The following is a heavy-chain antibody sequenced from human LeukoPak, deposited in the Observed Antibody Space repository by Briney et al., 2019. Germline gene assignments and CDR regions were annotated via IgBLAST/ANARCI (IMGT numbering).Heavy chain of an antibody. J-gene: IGHJ4*02. CDR1: GYTFTSYY. D-gene: IGHD3-16*01. CDR3: AREFYGGLYDY. Sequence: ASVKVSCKASGYTFTSYYMHRVRQAPGQGLEWMGIINPSGGSTSYAQKFRGRVTMTRDTSTDTVYMDLSSLKSEDTAVYYCAREFYGGLYDYWGQGTLVTVSS. CDR2: INPSGGST. V-gene: IGHV1-46*01.